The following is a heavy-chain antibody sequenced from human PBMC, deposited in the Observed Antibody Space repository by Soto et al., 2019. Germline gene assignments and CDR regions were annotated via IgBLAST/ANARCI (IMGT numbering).Heavy chain of an antibody. V-gene: IGHV3-7*01. CDR1: GFTFSSYS. D-gene: IGHD6-6*01. J-gene: IGHJ4*02. CDR2: IKQDGSER. CDR3: TRTISALPGDDY. Sequence: GGSLRLSCAASGFTFSSYSINWIRQAPGKGPEWLANIKQDGSERYYVDSVKGRFTISRDNVKNSVYLQMNSLRAEDTAVYYCTRTISALPGDDYWGQGTLVTVSS.